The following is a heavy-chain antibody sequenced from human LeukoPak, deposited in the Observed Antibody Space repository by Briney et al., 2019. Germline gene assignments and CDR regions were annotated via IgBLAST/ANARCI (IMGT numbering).Heavy chain of an antibody. J-gene: IGHJ4*02. CDR3: AKDPTRFAAVVNFDY. CDR1: GFTFSSYS. D-gene: IGHD6-19*01. CDR2: ISYDGSNK. Sequence: GGSLRPSCAASGFTFSSYSMNWVRQAPGKGLEWVAVISYDGSNKYYADSVKGRFTISRDNSKNTLYLQMNSLRAEDTAVYYCAKDPTRFAAVVNFDYWGQGTLVTVSS. V-gene: IGHV3-30*18.